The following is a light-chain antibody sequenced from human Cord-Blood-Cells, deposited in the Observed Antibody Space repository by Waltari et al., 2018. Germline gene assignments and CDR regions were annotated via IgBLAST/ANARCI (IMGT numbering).Light chain of an antibody. Sequence: QSALTQPASVSGSPGPSITIPCTGTSSDVGRYNLVSWYQRHPGKAPKLMCYEGSNRPSGVSNRFSGSKSGNTASLTISGLQAEDEADYYCCSYAGSSTWVFGGGTKLTVL. J-gene: IGLJ3*02. CDR1: SSDVGRYNL. CDR2: EGS. V-gene: IGLV2-23*01. CDR3: CSYAGSSTWV.